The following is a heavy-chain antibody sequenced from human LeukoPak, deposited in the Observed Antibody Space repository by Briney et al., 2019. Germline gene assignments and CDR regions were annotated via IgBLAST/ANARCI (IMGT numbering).Heavy chain of an antibody. V-gene: IGHV3-7*01. Sequence: GGSLRLSCAASGFTFSSQWMSWARQAPGKGLEWVAIVNQGGTQKYYVDSVKGRFTISRDNAKNSLYLQMNSLRAEDTAVYYCARARGYSGSLPDNWFDPWGQGTLVTVSS. CDR1: GFTFSSQW. D-gene: IGHD5-12*01. J-gene: IGHJ5*02. CDR2: VNQGGTQK. CDR3: ARARGYSGSLPDNWFDP.